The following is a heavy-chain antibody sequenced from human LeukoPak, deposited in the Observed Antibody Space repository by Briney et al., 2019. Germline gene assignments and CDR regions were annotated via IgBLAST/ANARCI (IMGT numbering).Heavy chain of an antibody. Sequence: GAAVKVSCKASGYTFTSYGISGVRQAPGQGLEGMGWISAYNGNTNYAQKLQGRVTMTTDTSTSTDYMELRSLRSDGTAVYYCARDLGSSSGWYWYFDYWGQGTMVTVSS. D-gene: IGHD6-19*01. CDR1: GYTFTSYG. V-gene: IGHV1-18*01. CDR3: ARDLGSSSGWYWYFDY. CDR2: ISAYNGNT. J-gene: IGHJ4*02.